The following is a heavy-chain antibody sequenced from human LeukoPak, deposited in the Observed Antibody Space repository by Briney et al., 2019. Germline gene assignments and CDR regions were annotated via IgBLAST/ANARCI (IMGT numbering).Heavy chain of an antibody. J-gene: IGHJ4*02. CDR1: GGSFSGYH. CDR2: INHSGST. CDR3: AGGNYDYFDP. Sequence: SETLSLTCAVYGGSFSGYHWSWIRQPPGKGLEWIGEINHSGSTNYNPSLKSRVTISVDTSKNQFSLKLSSVTAADTAVYFCAGGNYDYFDPWGQETRVTLST. V-gene: IGHV4-34*01. D-gene: IGHD1-7*01.